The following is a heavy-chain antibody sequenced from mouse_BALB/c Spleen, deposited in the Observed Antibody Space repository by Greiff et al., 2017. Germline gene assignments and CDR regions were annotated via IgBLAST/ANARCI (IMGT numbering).Heavy chain of an antibody. D-gene: IGHD2-4*01. CDR1: GFNIKDTY. CDR2: IDPANGNT. Sequence: EVQLHQSGAELVKPGASVKLSCTASGFNIKDTYMHWVKQRPEQGLEWIGRIDPANGNTKYDPKFQGKATITADTSSNTAYLQLSSLTSEDTAVYYCVITTTLFDYWGQGTTLTVSS. V-gene: IGHV14-3*02. CDR3: VITTTLFDY. J-gene: IGHJ2*01.